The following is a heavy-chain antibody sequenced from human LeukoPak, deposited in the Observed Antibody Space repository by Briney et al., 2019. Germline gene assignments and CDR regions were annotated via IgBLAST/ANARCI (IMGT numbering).Heavy chain of an antibody. V-gene: IGHV3-64D*09. Sequence: PGGSLRLSCSASGFTLSSNAMHWVRQAPGKGLEYLSAISYNGGSTYYADSVKGRFTISRDNSKNTLYLQMSSLRADDTAVFYCVRRTANHFDYWGQGTLVTVSS. CDR2: ISYNGGST. CDR3: VRRTANHFDY. D-gene: IGHD2-21*02. J-gene: IGHJ4*02. CDR1: GFTLSSNA.